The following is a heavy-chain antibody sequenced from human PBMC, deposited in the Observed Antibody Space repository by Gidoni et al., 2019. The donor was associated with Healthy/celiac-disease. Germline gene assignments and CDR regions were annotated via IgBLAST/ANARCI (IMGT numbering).Heavy chain of an antibody. Sequence: EVQLVESGGGLVQPGGSLRLSCAASGFTFSSYAMSWVRQAPGKGLEWVSAISGSGGSTYYADSVKGRFTISRDNSKNTLYLQMNSLRAEDTAVYYCAKDLYLSRIYITGTTQVDPWGQGTLVTVSS. D-gene: IGHD1-20*01. CDR3: AKDLYLSRIYITGTTQVDP. J-gene: IGHJ5*02. CDR2: ISGSGGST. V-gene: IGHV3-23*04. CDR1: GFTFSSYA.